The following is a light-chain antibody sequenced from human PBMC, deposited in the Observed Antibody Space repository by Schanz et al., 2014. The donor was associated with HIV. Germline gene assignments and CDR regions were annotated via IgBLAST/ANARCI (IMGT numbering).Light chain of an antibody. Sequence: DIQLTQSPSFLSASVGDRVTITCRASQGISSYLAWFQQTPGKAPKLLIYAASTLQSGVPSRFSGSGSGTEFTLTISSLQPDDFATYYCQQYDSSSWTFGLGTKVETK. V-gene: IGKV1-9*01. J-gene: IGKJ1*01. CDR3: QQYDSSSWT. CDR2: AAS. CDR1: QGISSY.